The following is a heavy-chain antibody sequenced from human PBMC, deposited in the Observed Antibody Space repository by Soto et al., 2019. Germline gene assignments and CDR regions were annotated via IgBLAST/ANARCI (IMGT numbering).Heavy chain of an antibody. CDR2: INPSGGST. V-gene: IGHV1-46*01. CDR1: GYTFTSYY. CDR3: ARDAQRSGYHSSYLPVYGMDV. J-gene: IGHJ6*02. D-gene: IGHD3-22*01. Sequence: QVQLVQSGAEVKKPGASVKVSCKASGYTFTSYYMHWVRQAPGQGLEWMGIINPSGGSTSYAQKFQGRVTMTRDTSTSTVYMELSSLRSEDTAVYYCARDAQRSGYHSSYLPVYGMDVWGQGTTVTVSS.